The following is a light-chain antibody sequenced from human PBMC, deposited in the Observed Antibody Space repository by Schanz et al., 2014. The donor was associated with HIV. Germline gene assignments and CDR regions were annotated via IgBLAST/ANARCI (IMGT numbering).Light chain of an antibody. J-gene: IGLJ1*01. V-gene: IGLV6-57*04. Sequence: NFMLTQPHSVSESPGNTVTISCTRSSGTIASDYVQWYQQRPGSAPTIVIYDNDQRPSGVPNRFSGSIDSSSNSASLTISGLKSDDEADYYCQSYDDTKRAAFGTGTKLTVL. CDR2: DND. CDR1: SGTIASDY. CDR3: QSYDDTKRAA.